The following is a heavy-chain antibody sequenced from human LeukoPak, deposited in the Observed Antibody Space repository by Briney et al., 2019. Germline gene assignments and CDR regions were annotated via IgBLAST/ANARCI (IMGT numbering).Heavy chain of an antibody. Sequence: PGGSLRLSCAASGFTVSSNYMSWVRQAPGKGLEWVSVIYSGGNTYYADSVKGRFTISRDNSKNTLYLQMDSLRAEDTAVYYCARSHTMIVVVPLDYWGQGTLVTVSS. V-gene: IGHV3-66*01. CDR3: ARSHTMIVVVPLDY. CDR2: IYSGGNT. J-gene: IGHJ4*02. D-gene: IGHD3-22*01. CDR1: GFTVSSNY.